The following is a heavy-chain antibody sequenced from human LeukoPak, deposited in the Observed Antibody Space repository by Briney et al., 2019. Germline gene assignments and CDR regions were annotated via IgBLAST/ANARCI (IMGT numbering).Heavy chain of an antibody. CDR2: IYYSGST. J-gene: IGHJ3*02. CDR1: GGSFSGYY. D-gene: IGHD4-11*01. Sequence: SETLSLTCAVYGGSFSGYYWSWIRQPPGKGLEWIGYIYYSGSTNYNPSLKSRVTISVDTSKNQFSLKLSSVTAADTAVYYCASPMTTQDHDAFDIWGQGTMVTVSS. CDR3: ASPMTTQDHDAFDI. V-gene: IGHV4-59*08.